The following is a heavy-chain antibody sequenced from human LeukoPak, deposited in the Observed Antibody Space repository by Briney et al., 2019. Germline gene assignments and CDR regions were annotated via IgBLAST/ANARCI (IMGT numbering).Heavy chain of an antibody. V-gene: IGHV4-34*01. CDR2: INHSGST. D-gene: IGHD2-2*01. Sequence: PSETLSLTCAVYGGSFSGYYWSWIRQPPGKGLEWIGEINHSGSTNYNPSLKSRVTISVDTSKNQFSLKLSSVTAADTAVYYCARHARGYCSSTSCHVGDLYYYYYMDVWGKGTTVTISS. CDR1: GGSFSGYY. CDR3: ARHARGYCSSTSCHVGDLYYYYYMDV. J-gene: IGHJ6*03.